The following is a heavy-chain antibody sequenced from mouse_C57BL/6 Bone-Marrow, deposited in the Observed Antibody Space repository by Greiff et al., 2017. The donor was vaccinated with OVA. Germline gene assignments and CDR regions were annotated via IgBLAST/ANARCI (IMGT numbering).Heavy chain of an antibody. D-gene: IGHD4-1*01. V-gene: IGHV1-50*01. J-gene: IGHJ3*01. CDR2: IDPSDSYT. Sequence: QVQLQQPGAELVKPGASVKLSCKASGYTFTSYWMQWVKQRPGQGLEWIGEIDPSDSYTNYNQKFKGKATLTVDTSSSTAYMQLSSLTYEDSAVYYCARKRTGTRRAWFAYWGQGTLVTVSA. CDR1: GYTFTSYW. CDR3: ARKRTGTRRAWFAY.